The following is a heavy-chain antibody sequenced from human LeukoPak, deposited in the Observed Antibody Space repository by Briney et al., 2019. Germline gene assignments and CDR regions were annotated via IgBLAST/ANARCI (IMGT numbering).Heavy chain of an antibody. Sequence: GGSLRLSCAASGFTFSSYSMNWVRQAPGKGLEWVSYISGSTSTIYYADSVKGRFTISGDNAKNSLYLQMNSLRAEDTAVYYCARGIAAAGTSNYWGQGTLVTVSS. V-gene: IGHV3-48*01. CDR2: ISGSTSTI. CDR3: ARGIAAAGTSNY. CDR1: GFTFSSYS. J-gene: IGHJ4*02. D-gene: IGHD6-13*01.